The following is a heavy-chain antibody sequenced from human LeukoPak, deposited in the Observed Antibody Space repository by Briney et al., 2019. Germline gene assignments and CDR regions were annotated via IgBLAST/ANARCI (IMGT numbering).Heavy chain of an antibody. CDR3: AKDLGIVGSKVDY. V-gene: IGHV3-23*01. J-gene: IGHJ4*02. CDR1: GFNFSNYA. CDR2: ISGSGIST. D-gene: IGHD1-26*01. Sequence: GGSLRLSCTASGFNFSNYAMSWVRQAPGKGLEWVSAISGSGISTYYAESLKARFTISRDNSKNTVYLQMNSLRAEDTAVYYCAKDLGIVGSKVDYWGQGTLVTVSS.